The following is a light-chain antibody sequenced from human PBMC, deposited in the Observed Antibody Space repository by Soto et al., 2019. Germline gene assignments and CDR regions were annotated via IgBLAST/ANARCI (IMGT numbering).Light chain of an antibody. CDR2: DVS. CDR3: CSYEGSYV. CDR1: SRDVGGYNY. V-gene: IGLV2-11*01. J-gene: IGLJ1*01. Sequence: QSALTQPRSVSGSPGQSVTISCTGTSRDVGGYNYVSWYQHHPGKAPKLMIYDVSKRPSGVPDRFSGSKSGNTASLTISGLQAEDEADYYCCSYEGSYVFGTGTKLTVL.